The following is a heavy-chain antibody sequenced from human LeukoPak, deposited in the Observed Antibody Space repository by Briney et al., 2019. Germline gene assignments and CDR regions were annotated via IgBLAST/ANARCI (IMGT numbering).Heavy chain of an antibody. CDR1: GFTFSSHR. D-gene: IGHD1-26*01. Sequence: PGGSLRLSCAASGFTFSSHRMNWVRQAPGKGLEWVADISGSSDDIHYADSVTGRFTISRDNAKNSVYLQMSSLGVEDTAVYYCARDSGRYGYYMDVWGKGTTVTISS. CDR2: ISGSSDDI. J-gene: IGHJ6*03. CDR3: ARDSGRYGYYMDV. V-gene: IGHV3-48*01.